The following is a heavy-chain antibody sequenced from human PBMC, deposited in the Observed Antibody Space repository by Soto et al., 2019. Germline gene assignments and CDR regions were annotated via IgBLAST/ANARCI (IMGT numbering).Heavy chain of an antibody. Sequence: PGKVACKASGGTFSSYAISWVRQAPGQGLEWMGGIIPIFGTANYAQKFQGRVTITADESTSTAYMELSSLRSEDTAVYYCARVSLYYDSSGPLGYWGQGTLVTVSS. CDR1: GGTFSSYA. V-gene: IGHV1-69*13. CDR2: IIPIFGTA. CDR3: ARVSLYYDSSGPLGY. D-gene: IGHD3-22*01. J-gene: IGHJ4*02.